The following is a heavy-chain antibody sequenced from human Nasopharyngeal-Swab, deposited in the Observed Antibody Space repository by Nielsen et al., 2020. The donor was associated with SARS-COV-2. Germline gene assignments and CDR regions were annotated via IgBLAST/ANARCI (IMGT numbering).Heavy chain of an antibody. Sequence: SETLSLTCTVSGGSISSNPYYWGWIRQPPGKGREWIGTIYYSGSTYYSPSLKSRVTISVDTSKNQFSLKLSSVTAADTAVYYCASRYYGYYWGQGTLVTVSS. CDR1: GGSISSNPYY. V-gene: IGHV4-39*01. CDR2: IYYSGST. D-gene: IGHD3-10*01. CDR3: ASRYYGYY. J-gene: IGHJ4*02.